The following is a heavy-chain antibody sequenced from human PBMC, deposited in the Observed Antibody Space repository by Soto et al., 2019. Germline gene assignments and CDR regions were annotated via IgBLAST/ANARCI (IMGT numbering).Heavy chain of an antibody. Sequence: SETLSLTCTVSVGSLSSSSYYWGWILQPPGKGLEWIGNFRYSGSTYYNPSLKSRVTISVDTSKNHLSLKMFSVTAADTAVYYCARLYSGSYQPDYWGQGTLVTVSS. CDR1: VGSLSSSSYY. CDR2: FRYSGST. V-gene: IGHV4-39*02. CDR3: ARLYSGSYQPDY. D-gene: IGHD1-26*01. J-gene: IGHJ4*02.